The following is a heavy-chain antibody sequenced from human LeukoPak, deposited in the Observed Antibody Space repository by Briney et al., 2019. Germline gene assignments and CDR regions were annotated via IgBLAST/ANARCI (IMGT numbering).Heavy chain of an antibody. D-gene: IGHD1-1*01. Sequence: GGSLRLSCAASGFTFSSYWMSWVRQAPGKGLEWVANINQDGSEKYYVDSVKGRFTISRDNAKNMLYLQMSSLRVDDTAVYYCAYLGLSSDWNDVPGPQIDHWGQGMLVSVSS. J-gene: IGHJ4*02. CDR3: AYLGLSSDWNDVPGPQIDH. CDR1: GFTFSSYW. CDR2: INQDGSEK. V-gene: IGHV3-7*03.